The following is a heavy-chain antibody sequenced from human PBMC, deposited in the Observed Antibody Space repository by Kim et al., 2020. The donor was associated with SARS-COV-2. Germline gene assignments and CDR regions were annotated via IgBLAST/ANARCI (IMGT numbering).Heavy chain of an antibody. J-gene: IGHJ6*02. D-gene: IGHD2-2*02. CDR2: IRDKASGYTT. Sequence: GGSLRLSCAASRFTFSDHYMDWVRQAPGKGLEWVGRIRDKASGYTTHYAASVTGRFTISRDDSENSVYLQMNSLKIEDTAVYYCARETDCSSSSCYKSYYDYYGLDVWPQGTTVTVSS. CDR1: RFTFSDHY. CDR3: ARETDCSSSSCYKSYYDYYGLDV. V-gene: IGHV3-72*01.